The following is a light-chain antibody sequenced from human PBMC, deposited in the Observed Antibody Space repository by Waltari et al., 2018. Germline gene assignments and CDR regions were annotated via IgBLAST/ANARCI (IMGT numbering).Light chain of an antibody. V-gene: IGLV2-11*01. CDR2: EVS. CDR1: IRDVGGYNY. CDR3: CSYAGRYTFV. J-gene: IGLJ1*01. Sequence: QSALTQPRSVSGSPGQSVTSSCTATIRDVGGYNYVSWYHQHPGKAPKRLIYEVSKRPSGVPDRLSGSKSGNTASLTISGLQAEDEADYYCCSYAGRYTFVFGTGTKVTVL.